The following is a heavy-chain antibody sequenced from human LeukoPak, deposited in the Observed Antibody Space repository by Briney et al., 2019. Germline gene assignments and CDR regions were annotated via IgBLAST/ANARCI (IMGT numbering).Heavy chain of an antibody. CDR3: TRNQNWASDI. Sequence: GGSLRLSCAASGFTFSSYWMTWVRQSLGKGLERVASINQDGSQKYYVDSVKGRLSISRDNAKNSLFLQMNSLRVEDTAVYYCTRNQNWASDIWGQGTMVTVSS. J-gene: IGHJ3*02. D-gene: IGHD1-1*01. CDR2: INQDGSQK. V-gene: IGHV3-7*01. CDR1: GFTFSSYW.